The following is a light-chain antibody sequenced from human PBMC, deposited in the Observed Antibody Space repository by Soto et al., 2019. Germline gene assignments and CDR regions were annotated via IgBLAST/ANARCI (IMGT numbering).Light chain of an antibody. V-gene: IGKV1-27*01. J-gene: IGKJ1*01. Sequence: DIQLTQSPSSLSASVGDRVTITCRASQAISTYLDWYQQKPGTVPKLLIFAASTLQSGVPSRFSGSGSGTDFTLNISSLQPEDVATYYCQNYNGAPWTFGQGTKVEIK. CDR1: QAISTY. CDR3: QNYNGAPWT. CDR2: AAS.